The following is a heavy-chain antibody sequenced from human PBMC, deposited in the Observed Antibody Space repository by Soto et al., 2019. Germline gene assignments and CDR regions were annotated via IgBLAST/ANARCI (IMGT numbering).Heavy chain of an antibody. CDR1: GFIVSGNY. CDR3: ARDGGLAEDGMDV. J-gene: IGHJ6*02. D-gene: IGHD3-10*01. Sequence: EVRLVETGGYLIQPGGSLRLSCAASGFIVSGNYMSWVRQAPGKGLEWVSVIYSGGSTYYADSVKGRFTISRDNSKNTLYLQMNSLRADDTAVYYCARDGGLAEDGMDVWGQGTTVTVSS. V-gene: IGHV3-53*02. CDR2: IYSGGST.